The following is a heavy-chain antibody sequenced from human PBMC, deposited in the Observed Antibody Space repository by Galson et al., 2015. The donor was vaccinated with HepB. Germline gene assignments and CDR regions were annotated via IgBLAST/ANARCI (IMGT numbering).Heavy chain of an antibody. CDR1: GFTVSSNY. CDR2: IYSGGST. J-gene: IGHJ4*02. Sequence: SLRLSCAASGFTVSSNYMSWVRQAPGKGLEWVSVIYSGGSTYYADSVKGRFTISRDNSKNTLYLQMNSLRAEDTAVYYCTRDTYYYDTGEPYYFDYWGQGTLVTVSS. D-gene: IGHD3-22*01. V-gene: IGHV3-66*01. CDR3: TRDTYYYDTGEPYYFDY.